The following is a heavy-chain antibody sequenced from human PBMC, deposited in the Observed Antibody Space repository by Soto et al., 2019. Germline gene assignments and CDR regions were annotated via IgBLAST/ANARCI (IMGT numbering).Heavy chain of an antibody. CDR1: GGSFSGYS. CDR2: IDHSGST. Sequence: PSETLSLTCAVYGGSFSGYSWTWIRQPPGKGLEWIGEIDHSGSTNYNASLKSRVTISVDTSKNQFSLKLSSVTAADTAVYYCARGPGYSSGYYYSWGQGTLVTVSS. CDR3: ARGPGYSSGYYYS. J-gene: IGHJ4*02. D-gene: IGHD3-22*01. V-gene: IGHV4-34*01.